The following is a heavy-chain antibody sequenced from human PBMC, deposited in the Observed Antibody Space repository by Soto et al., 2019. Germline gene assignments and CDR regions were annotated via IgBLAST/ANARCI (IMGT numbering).Heavy chain of an antibody. CDR2: ISTYNGNT. J-gene: IGHJ4*02. V-gene: IGHV1-18*01. Sequence: QVQLVQSGAEVKKPGTSVKVSCKASGYTFTSNGISWVRQAPGQGLEWVGWISTYNGNTNYAQKLQGRVTMTRDTYTSIAYMELRDLRSDDTAVYYCARDGYGDYGYWGQGSLVTVSS. CDR1: GYTFTSNG. D-gene: IGHD4-17*01. CDR3: ARDGYGDYGY.